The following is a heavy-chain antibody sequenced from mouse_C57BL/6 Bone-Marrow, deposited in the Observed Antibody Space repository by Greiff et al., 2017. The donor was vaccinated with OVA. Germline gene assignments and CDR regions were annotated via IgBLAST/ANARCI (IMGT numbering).Heavy chain of an antibody. D-gene: IGHD2-2*01. CDR1: AYTFTSYW. V-gene: IGHV1-69*01. CDR2: IDPSDSYT. CDR3: AREGYMYFDY. J-gene: IGHJ2*01. Sequence: QVQLQQPGAELVMPGASVKLSCKASAYTFTSYWMHWVKQRPGQGLEWIGEIDPSDSYTNYNQKFKGKSTLTVDKSSSTAYMQLSSLTSEDSAVYYCAREGYMYFDYWGQGTTLTVSS.